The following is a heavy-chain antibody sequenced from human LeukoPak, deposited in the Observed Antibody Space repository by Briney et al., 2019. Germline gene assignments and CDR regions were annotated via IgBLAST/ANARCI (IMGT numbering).Heavy chain of an antibody. J-gene: IGHJ4*02. CDR3: ATESNDYGYY. V-gene: IGHV3-30*02. D-gene: IGHD4-17*01. Sequence: GGSLRLSCAACGFSLSSYGMHWVRPAQGKWLEWVAVIWYGRSNKYYADYVKGRVTVSRAHSKNTLYLQMNSLKTEDTAVYYCATESNDYGYYWGQGTLVTVSS. CDR2: IWYGRSNK. CDR1: GFSLSSYG.